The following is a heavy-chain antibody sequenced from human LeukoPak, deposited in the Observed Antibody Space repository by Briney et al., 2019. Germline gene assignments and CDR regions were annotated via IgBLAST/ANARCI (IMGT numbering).Heavy chain of an antibody. V-gene: IGHV4-34*01. CDR2: INHSGST. CDR1: GGSFSGYY. CDR3: ARTYSSGWYWDY. J-gene: IGHJ4*02. D-gene: IGHD6-19*01. Sequence: SETLSLTCAVYGGSFSGYYWSWIRQPPGKGLEWIGEINHSGSTNYNPSLKSRVTISVDTSKNQFSLKLSSVTAADTAVYYCARTYSSGWYWDYWGQGTLVTVSS.